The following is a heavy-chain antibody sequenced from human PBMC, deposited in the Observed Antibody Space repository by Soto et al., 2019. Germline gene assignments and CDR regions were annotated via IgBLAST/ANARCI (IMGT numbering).Heavy chain of an antibody. CDR1: GYTFTSYD. D-gene: IGHD2-15*01. CDR2: MNPNSGNT. J-gene: IGHJ4*02. V-gene: IGHV1-8*01. Sequence: QVQLVQSGAEVKKPGASVKVSCKASGYTFTSYDINWVRQATGQGLEWMGWMNPNSGNTGYAQKFQGRVTMTRNTSISTTYMELSSLRSEDTAVYYCARGRKRGYCSGGSCYVEGYFDYWGQGTLVTVSS. CDR3: ARGRKRGYCSGGSCYVEGYFDY.